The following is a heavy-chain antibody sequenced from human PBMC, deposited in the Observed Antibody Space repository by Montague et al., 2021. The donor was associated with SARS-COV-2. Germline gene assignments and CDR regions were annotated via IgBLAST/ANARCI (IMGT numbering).Heavy chain of an antibody. CDR1: GLSLSTSGMC. D-gene: IGHD3-10*01. CDR3: ARTAGTDYTGYYYYAMDV. V-gene: IGHV2-70*11. Sequence: PALVKPTQTLTLTCTFSGLSLSTSGMCVSWIRQPPGKALEWLARIDWDDDKYYSTSLKTRLTISKDTSKNQLVLTMTNMGPVDTATYYCARTAGTDYTGYYYYAMDVWGQGTTVTVSS. J-gene: IGHJ6*02. CDR2: IDWDDDK.